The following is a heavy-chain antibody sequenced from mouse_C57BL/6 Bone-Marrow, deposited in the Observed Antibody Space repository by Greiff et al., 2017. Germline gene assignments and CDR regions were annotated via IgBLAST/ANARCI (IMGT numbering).Heavy chain of an antibody. CDR2: IDPENGDT. V-gene: IGHV14-4*01. Sequence: VQLQQSGAELVRPGASVKLSCTASGYNITDDYMHWVKQRPEQGLEWIGWIDPENGDTEYASKFQGKATITADTSSNTAYLQLSSLTSEDTAVYYCTRGNDYGAWGQGTLVTVSA. CDR3: TRGNDYGA. D-gene: IGHD2-4*01. CDR1: GYNITDDY. J-gene: IGHJ3*01.